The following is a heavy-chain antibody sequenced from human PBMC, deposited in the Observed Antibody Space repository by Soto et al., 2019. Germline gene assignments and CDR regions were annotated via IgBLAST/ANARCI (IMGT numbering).Heavy chain of an antibody. J-gene: IGHJ4*02. CDR3: TPDDPDDSGSSLDY. CDR1: GFTFSNAW. V-gene: IGHV3-15*07. D-gene: IGHD1-26*01. CDR2: IKSKTDGGTT. Sequence: EVQLGESGGGLVKPGGSLRLSCAASGFTFSNAWMNWVRQAPGMGLEWVGRIKSKTDGGTTDYAAPVKGRFTISRDVSKNTLYLQMNSLKTEDTAVYYCTPDDPDDSGSSLDYWGQGTLVTVSS.